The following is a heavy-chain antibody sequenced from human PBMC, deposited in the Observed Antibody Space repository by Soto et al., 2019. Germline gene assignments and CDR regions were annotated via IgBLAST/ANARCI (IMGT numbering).Heavy chain of an antibody. J-gene: IGHJ4*02. CDR2: IWYDGSNK. D-gene: IGHD6-19*01. CDR1: GFTFSSYG. CDR3: ARVVAVAGAFDY. Sequence: QVQLVESGGGAVQPGRSLRLSCAASGFTFSSYGMHWVRQAPGKGLEWVAVIWYDGSNKYYADSVKGRFTISRDNSKNTLYLQMNSLRAEDTAVYYCARVVAVAGAFDYWGQGTLVTVSS. V-gene: IGHV3-33*01.